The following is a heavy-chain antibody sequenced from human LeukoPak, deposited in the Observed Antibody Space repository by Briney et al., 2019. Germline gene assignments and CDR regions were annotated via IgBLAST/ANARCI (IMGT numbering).Heavy chain of an antibody. Sequence: SETLSLTCTVSGVSISSSYSYWGWIRQPPGMGLEWIGSIYYTGNTYYNASLKSQVSISIDTSKNQFSLKLSSVTAADTAVYYCARHKDYYYSYMDVWGKGTTVTISS. J-gene: IGHJ6*03. CDR2: IYYTGNT. CDR1: GVSISSSYSY. CDR3: ARHKDYYYSYMDV. V-gene: IGHV4-39*01.